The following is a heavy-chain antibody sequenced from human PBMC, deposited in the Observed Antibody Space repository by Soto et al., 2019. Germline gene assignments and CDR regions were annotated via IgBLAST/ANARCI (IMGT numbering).Heavy chain of an antibody. CDR1: GFTFSSYA. D-gene: IGHD6-13*01. CDR3: ARVGHGGSSSWYRTPYFQH. CDR2: ISYDGSNK. J-gene: IGHJ1*01. Sequence: GGSLRLSCAASGFTFSSYAMHWVRQAPGKGLEWVAVISYDGSNKYYADSVKGRFTISRDNSKNTLYLQMNSLRAEDTAVYYCARVGHGGSSSWYRTPYFQHWGQGTLVTVSS. V-gene: IGHV3-30-3*01.